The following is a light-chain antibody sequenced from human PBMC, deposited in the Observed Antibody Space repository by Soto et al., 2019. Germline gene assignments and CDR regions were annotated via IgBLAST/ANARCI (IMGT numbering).Light chain of an antibody. CDR3: QAWDSSTGV. J-gene: IGLJ1*01. V-gene: IGLV3-1*01. CDR1: KLGDKY. CDR2: QDS. Sequence: SSELTQPPSVSVSPGQTASITCSGDKLGDKYACWYQQKPGQSPVLVIYQDSKRPSGIPERFSGSNSENTATLTISGTQAMDEADYYCQAWDSSTGVFGTGTKLTVL.